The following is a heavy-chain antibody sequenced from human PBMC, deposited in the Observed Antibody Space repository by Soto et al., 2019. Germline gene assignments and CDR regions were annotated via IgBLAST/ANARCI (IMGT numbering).Heavy chain of an antibody. D-gene: IGHD1-26*01. CDR3: AREPRRQLPNYYYYYGMDV. CDR2: INHSGST. J-gene: IGHJ6*02. V-gene: IGHV4-34*01. Sequence: PSETLSLTCAVYGGSFSGYYWSWIRQPPGKGLEWIGEINHSGSTNYNPSLKSRVTISVDTSKNQFSLKLSSVTAADTAVYYCAREPRRQLPNYYYYYGMDVWGQGTTVTVSS. CDR1: GGSFSGYY.